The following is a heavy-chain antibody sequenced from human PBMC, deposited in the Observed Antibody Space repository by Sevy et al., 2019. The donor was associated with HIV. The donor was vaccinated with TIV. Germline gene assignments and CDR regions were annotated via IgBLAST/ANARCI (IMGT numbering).Heavy chain of an antibody. J-gene: IGHJ4*02. CDR1: GYTLTAFA. Sequence: ASVKVSCKVSGYTLTAFAMHWVRQAPGKGLEWMGTFDPEDDERIYAQKFQGRVSMTEDTSADTAYMELSSLRSEDTAIYYCATTKDYNDSSTYPVDYWGQGTLVTVS. CDR3: ATTKDYNDSSTYPVDY. D-gene: IGHD3-22*01. CDR2: FDPEDDER. V-gene: IGHV1-24*01.